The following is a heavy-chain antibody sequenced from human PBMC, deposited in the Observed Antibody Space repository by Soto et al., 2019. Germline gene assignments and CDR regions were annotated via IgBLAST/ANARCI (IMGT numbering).Heavy chain of an antibody. Sequence: EVQVSESGGGLVRPGGSLRLSCAASGFIFTNYAMNWVRQAPGKGLEWVSVIGGRGNSAYYADSLQGRFTISRDNSKNTLSLQMSSLTADDTAIYYCVREGRGSFDFWGRGTMVTVSS. V-gene: IGHV3-23*01. J-gene: IGHJ3*01. CDR1: GFIFTNYA. CDR3: VREGRGSFDF. D-gene: IGHD5-12*01. CDR2: IGGRGNSA.